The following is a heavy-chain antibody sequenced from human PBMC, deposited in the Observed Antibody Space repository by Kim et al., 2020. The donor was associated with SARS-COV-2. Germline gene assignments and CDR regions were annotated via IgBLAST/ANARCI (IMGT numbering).Heavy chain of an antibody. CDR1: GFTFSSYS. CDR3: ARDLGVVAATGFPAYYYGMDV. J-gene: IGHJ6*02. Sequence: GGSLRLSCAASGFTFSSYSMNWVRQAPGKGLEWVSSISSSSSYIYYADSVKGRFTISRDNAKNSLYLQMNSLRAEDTAVYYCARDLGVVAATGFPAYYYGMDVWGQGTTVTVSS. V-gene: IGHV3-21*01. D-gene: IGHD2-15*01. CDR2: ISSSSSYI.